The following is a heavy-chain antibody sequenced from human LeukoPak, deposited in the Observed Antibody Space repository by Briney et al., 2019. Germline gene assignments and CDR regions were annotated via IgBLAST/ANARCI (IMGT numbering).Heavy chain of an antibody. CDR3: ASGGYGYVSY. CDR1: GVSISSGGYS. V-gene: IGHV4-30-4*07. Sequence: SETLSLTCAVSGVSISSGGYSWRWIRQPPGKGLEWIGYIYYSGSTYYNPSLKSRVTISVDTSKNQFSLKLSSVTAADTAVYYCASGGYGYVSYWGQGTLVTVSS. J-gene: IGHJ4*02. D-gene: IGHD5-18*01. CDR2: IYYSGST.